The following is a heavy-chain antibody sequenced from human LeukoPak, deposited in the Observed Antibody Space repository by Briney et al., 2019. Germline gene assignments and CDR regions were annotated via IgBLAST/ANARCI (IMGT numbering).Heavy chain of an antibody. V-gene: IGHV4-59*01. D-gene: IGHD3-16*01. CDR3: ARGLIRGVIDP. Sequence: SETLSLTCTLSGGSISSYYWSWIRQPPGKGLDWIGYIYYSGSTNYNPSLKSRVTISVDTSKNQFSLKLSSVTAADTAVYYCARGLIRGVIDPWGQGTLVTVSS. CDR2: IYYSGST. CDR1: GGSISSYY. J-gene: IGHJ5*02.